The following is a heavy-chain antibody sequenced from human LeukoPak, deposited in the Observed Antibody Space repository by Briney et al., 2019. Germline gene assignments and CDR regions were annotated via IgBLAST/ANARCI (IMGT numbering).Heavy chain of an antibody. CDR2: INSDGSST. CDR1: GVTFSSYW. V-gene: IGHV3-74*01. Sequence: GGSLRLSCADSGVTFSSYWMHWVRQAPGKGLVWVSRINSDGSSTSYADSVKGRFTISRDNAKNTLYLQMNSLRAEDTAVYYCARSAPDYYDSSGYYYVHYYYYMDVWGKGTTVTVSS. CDR3: ARSAPDYYDSSGYYYVHYYYYMDV. J-gene: IGHJ6*03. D-gene: IGHD3-22*01.